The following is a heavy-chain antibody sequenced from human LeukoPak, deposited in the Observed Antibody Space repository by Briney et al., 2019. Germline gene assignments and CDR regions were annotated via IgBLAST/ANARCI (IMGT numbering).Heavy chain of an antibody. CDR3: TKLSVAGPKLDY. D-gene: IGHD6-19*01. V-gene: IGHV3-15*01. Sequence: TTGGSLRLSCAASGFTFSNAWMSWVRQAPGKGLEWVGRIKSKTDGGTTDYAAPVKGRFTISRDDSKNTLYLQMNSLKTEDTAVYYCTKLSVAGPKLDYWGQGTLVTVSS. J-gene: IGHJ4*02. CDR2: IKSKTDGGTT. CDR1: GFTFSNAW.